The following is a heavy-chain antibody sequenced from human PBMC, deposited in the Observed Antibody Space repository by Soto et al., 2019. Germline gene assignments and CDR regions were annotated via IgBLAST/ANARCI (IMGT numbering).Heavy chain of an antibody. CDR2: IYHSGST. CDR1: GVSISRGSYS. J-gene: IGHJ4*02. D-gene: IGHD4-17*01. CDR3: ARGMTTVTTLDY. Sequence: SETLSLTCAVSGVSISRGSYSWSWIRQPPGKGLEWIGYIYHSGSTYYNPSLKSRVTISVDRSKNQFSLKLSSVTAADTAVYYCARGMTTVTTLDYWGQGTLVTVSS. V-gene: IGHV4-30-2*01.